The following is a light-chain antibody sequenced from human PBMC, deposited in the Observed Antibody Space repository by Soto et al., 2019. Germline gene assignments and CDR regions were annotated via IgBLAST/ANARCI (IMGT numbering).Light chain of an antibody. CDR2: EGI. J-gene: IGLJ1*01. CDR3: CAYTGDSTYV. V-gene: IGLV2-23*01. Sequence: QSALTQPASVSGSPGQSITISCTGTSSDVGFYDFVSWYQQHPGKAPKLMIYEGIKRPSGVSNRFSGSRSGNTASLTISGLQAEDEADYYCCAYTGDSTYVFGTGTKLTVL. CDR1: SSDVGFYDF.